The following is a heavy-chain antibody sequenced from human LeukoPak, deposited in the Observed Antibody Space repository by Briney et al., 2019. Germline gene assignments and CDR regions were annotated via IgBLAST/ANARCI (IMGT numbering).Heavy chain of an antibody. CDR3: AKHRGYGSDWFDP. CDR2: ISGSGGST. D-gene: IGHD5-18*01. J-gene: IGHJ5*02. V-gene: IGHV3-23*01. CDR1: GFTFSSYA. Sequence: GGSLRLSCASSGFTFSSYAMSWVRKAPGKGLEWVSAISGSGGSTYYADSVKGRFTISRDNSKNTLYLQMNSLRAEDTAVYYCAKHRGYGSDWFDPWGQGTLVTVSS.